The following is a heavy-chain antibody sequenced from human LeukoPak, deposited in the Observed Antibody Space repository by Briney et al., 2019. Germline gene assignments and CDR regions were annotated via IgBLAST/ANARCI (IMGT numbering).Heavy chain of an antibody. V-gene: IGHV1-46*01. D-gene: IGHD3-16*01. CDR2: INPSGGST. Sequence: ASVKVPCKASGYTFTSYYMHWVRQAPGQGLEWMGIINPSGGSTSYAQKFQGRVTMTRDTSTSTVYMELSSLRSEDTAVYYCARVKLGAGYYYYGMDVWGQGTTVTVSS. CDR1: GYTFTSYY. CDR3: ARVKLGAGYYYYGMDV. J-gene: IGHJ6*02.